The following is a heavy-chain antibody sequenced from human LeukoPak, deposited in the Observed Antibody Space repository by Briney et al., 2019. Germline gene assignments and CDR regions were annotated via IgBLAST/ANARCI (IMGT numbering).Heavy chain of an antibody. CDR2: IYYTGST. CDR1: GGSVSDYY. V-gene: IGHV4-59*08. Sequence: PSETLSLTCTISGGSVSDYYWSWIRQSPGKGLEWIGYIYYTGSTSYSPSLKSRVTISADTSQNQFSLKLTSVTAADTAVYYCARHGRYCTSGSCYSFDYWGQGTLVTVSS. D-gene: IGHD2-15*01. CDR3: ARHGRYCTSGSCYSFDY. J-gene: IGHJ4*02.